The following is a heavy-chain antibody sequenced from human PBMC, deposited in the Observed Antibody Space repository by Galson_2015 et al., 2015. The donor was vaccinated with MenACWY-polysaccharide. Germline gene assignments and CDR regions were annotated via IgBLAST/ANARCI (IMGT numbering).Heavy chain of an antibody. V-gene: IGHV4-59*01. CDR1: GGPISSYY. J-gene: IGHJ4*02. CDR3: ASQMGATTPIDY. Sequence: SETLSLTCTVSGGPISSYYWSWIRQPPGKGLEWIGYIYYSGSTNYNPSLKSRVTISVDTSKNQFSLKLSSVTAADTAVYYCASQMGATTPIDYWVQGTLVTVSS. CDR2: IYYSGST. D-gene: IGHD1-26*01.